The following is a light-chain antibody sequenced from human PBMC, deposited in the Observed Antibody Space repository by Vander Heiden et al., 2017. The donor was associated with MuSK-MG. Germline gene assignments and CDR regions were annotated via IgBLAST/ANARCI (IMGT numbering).Light chain of an antibody. CDR2: GAS. Sequence: EIVLTQSPGTLSLSPGERATLSCRASQSVSSSYLAWYQQKPGQAPRLLIYGASSRATGIPDRFSGSGSGTDFTLTISRLEPEDFAMYYCQHGCSSPLFTFGQGTKLEIK. CDR3: QHGCSSPLFT. CDR1: QSVSSSY. V-gene: IGKV3-20*01. J-gene: IGKJ2*01.